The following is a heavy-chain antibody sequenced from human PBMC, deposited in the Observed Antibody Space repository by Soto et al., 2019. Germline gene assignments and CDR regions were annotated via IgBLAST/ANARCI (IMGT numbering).Heavy chain of an antibody. CDR1: GYTFTSYY. D-gene: IGHD2-15*01. J-gene: IGHJ4*02. Sequence: ASVKVSCKASGYTFTSYYMHWVRQAPGQGLEWMGIINPSGGSTSYAQKFQGRVTMTRDTSTSTVYMELSSLRSEDTAVYYCARGAIVVVVAADFDYWGQGTLVTVSS. V-gene: IGHV1-46*01. CDR2: INPSGGST. CDR3: ARGAIVVVVAADFDY.